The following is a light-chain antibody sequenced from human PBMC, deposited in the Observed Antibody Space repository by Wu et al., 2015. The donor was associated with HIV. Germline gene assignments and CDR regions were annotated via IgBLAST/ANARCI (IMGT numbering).Light chain of an antibody. V-gene: IGKV3-15*01. CDR3: QQYNNWPPMYT. J-gene: IGKJ2*01. Sequence: EIVLTQSPGTLSLSPGERATLSCRASQSVTKYLAWYQQKPGQAPRLLIYGASTRATGIPARFRGSGSGTEFTLTISSMQSEDFAVYYCQQYNNWPPMYTFGQGTKLEIK. CDR1: QSVTKY. CDR2: GAS.